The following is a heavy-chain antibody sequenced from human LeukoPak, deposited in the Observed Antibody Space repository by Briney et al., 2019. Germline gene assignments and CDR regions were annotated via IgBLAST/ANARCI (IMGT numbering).Heavy chain of an antibody. Sequence: PSETLSLTCAVYDGSFIGYYWTWVRQTPGKGLEWIGYTLHSGDPNYNPSLESRATISVDTSKHQFTLNLTSVTAADTAVYFCARGPIVAVPAVYYYYMDVWGSGTTVTVSS. D-gene: IGHD2-2*01. V-gene: IGHV4-34*01. CDR1: DGSFIGYY. CDR2: TLHSGDP. J-gene: IGHJ6*03. CDR3: ARGPIVAVPAVYYYYMDV.